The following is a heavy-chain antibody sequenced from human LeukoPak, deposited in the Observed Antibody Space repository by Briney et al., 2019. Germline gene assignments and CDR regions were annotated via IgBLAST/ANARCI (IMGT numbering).Heavy chain of an antibody. Sequence: PSETLSLTCTVSGGSISSYYWSWIRQPAGKGLEWIGRIYTSGSTNYNPSLQSRVTMSVDTSKNQFSLKLSSVTAADTAVYYCARVYDLLSGAFDIWGQETMVTVSS. CDR1: GGSISSYY. CDR3: ARVYDLLSGAFDI. CDR2: IYTSGST. D-gene: IGHD3-3*01. J-gene: IGHJ3*02. V-gene: IGHV4-4*07.